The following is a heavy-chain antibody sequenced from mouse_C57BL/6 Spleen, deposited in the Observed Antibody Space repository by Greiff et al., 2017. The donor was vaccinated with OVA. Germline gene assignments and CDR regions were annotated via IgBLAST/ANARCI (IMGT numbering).Heavy chain of an antibody. CDR3: ARVFITTVVVNWYFDV. CDR2: ISYDGSN. Sequence: ESGPGLVKPSQSLSLTCSVTGYSITSGYYWNWIRQFPGNKLEWMGYISYDGSNNYNPSLKNRISITRDTSKNQFFLKLNSVTTEDTATYYCARVFITTVVVNWYFDVWGTGTTVTVSS. D-gene: IGHD1-1*01. CDR1: GYSITSGYY. V-gene: IGHV3-6*01. J-gene: IGHJ1*03.